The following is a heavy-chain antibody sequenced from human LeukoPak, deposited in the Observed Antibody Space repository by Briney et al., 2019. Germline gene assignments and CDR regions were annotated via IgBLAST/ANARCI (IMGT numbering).Heavy chain of an antibody. CDR1: GYTFTGYY. V-gene: IGHV1-2*02. J-gene: IGHJ4*02. CDR2: INPNSGGT. CDR3: ARDRSIVATISGVDY. D-gene: IGHD5-12*01. Sequence: ASVKVSRKASGYTFTGYYMHWVRQAPGQGLEWMGWINPNSGGTNYAQKFQGRVTMTRDTSISTAYMELSRLRSDDTAVYYCARDRSIVATISGVDYWGQGTLVTVSS.